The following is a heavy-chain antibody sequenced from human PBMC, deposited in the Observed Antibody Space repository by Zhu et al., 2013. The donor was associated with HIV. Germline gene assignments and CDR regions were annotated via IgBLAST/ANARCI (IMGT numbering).Heavy chain of an antibody. CDR1: GYTLTGYY. CDR2: INPYSGGT. Sequence: QVQLEQSGAEVKKPGASVKVSCKASGYTLTGYYLHWVRQAPGQGLEWMGWINPYSGGTSYAPKFQGRVTMTRDTSISTAYMEMSSLTSDDTAVYYCARVGYCVSDCYPGFHYWGQGTLVTVSS. CDR3: ARVGYCVSDCYPGFHY. V-gene: IGHV1-2*02. J-gene: IGHJ4*02. D-gene: IGHD2-21*02.